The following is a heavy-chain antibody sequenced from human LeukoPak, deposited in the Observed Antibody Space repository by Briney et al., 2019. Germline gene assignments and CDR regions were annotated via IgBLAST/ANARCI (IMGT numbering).Heavy chain of an antibody. CDR3: ARQIYFEGLLDY. J-gene: IGHJ4*02. D-gene: IGHD3-9*01. Sequence: GGSLRLSCAASGFTFSSHTMSWVRQTPGKGLEWASSISSTGSYISYTDSVRGRFTISRDNAKNSLSLQMNSLRAEETAVYYCARQIYFEGLLDYWGQGTGVSVSS. V-gene: IGHV3-21*01. CDR1: GFTFSSHT. CDR2: ISSTGSYI.